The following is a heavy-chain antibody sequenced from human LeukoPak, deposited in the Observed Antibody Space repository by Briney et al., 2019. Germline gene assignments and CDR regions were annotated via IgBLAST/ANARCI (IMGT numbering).Heavy chain of an antibody. Sequence: PSETLSLTCAVYAGSFSGYYWSWIRQPPGKGLEWIGEINHSGSTNYNPSLKSRVTISVDTSKNQFSLKLSSVTAADTAVYYCARDGSYYDFWSGKNWFDPWGQGTLVTVSS. J-gene: IGHJ5*02. D-gene: IGHD3-3*01. V-gene: IGHV4-34*01. CDR2: INHSGST. CDR3: ARDGSYYDFWSGKNWFDP. CDR1: AGSFSGYY.